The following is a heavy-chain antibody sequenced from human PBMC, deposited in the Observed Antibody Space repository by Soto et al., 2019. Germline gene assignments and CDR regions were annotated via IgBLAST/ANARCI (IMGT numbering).Heavy chain of an antibody. Sequence: ASVKVSCKASGYTFTSYDINWVRQATGQGLEWMGWMNPNSGNTGYAQKFQGRVTMTRNTSISTAYMELSSLRSEDTAVYYCARGVSQDADYYYMDVWGKGTTVTVSS. CDR1: GYTFTSYD. J-gene: IGHJ6*03. V-gene: IGHV1-8*02. CDR2: MNPNSGNT. CDR3: ARGVSQDADYYYMDV. D-gene: IGHD6-13*01.